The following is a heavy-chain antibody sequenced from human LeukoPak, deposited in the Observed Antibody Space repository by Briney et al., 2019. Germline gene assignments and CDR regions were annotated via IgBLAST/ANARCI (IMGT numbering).Heavy chain of an antibody. Sequence: GGSLRLSCAASGFTFTTHWMSWVRQAPGKGLEWVANIRQDGSDKHYLESVKGRFTISRDNAKNSLYLQMNSLRAEDTAVYYCARLSDTEGSSTSYRASDIWGQGTLVTVSS. J-gene: IGHJ3*02. V-gene: IGHV3-7*01. CDR2: IRQDGSDK. CDR3: ARLSDTEGSSTSYRASDI. D-gene: IGHD2-2*01. CDR1: GFTFTTHW.